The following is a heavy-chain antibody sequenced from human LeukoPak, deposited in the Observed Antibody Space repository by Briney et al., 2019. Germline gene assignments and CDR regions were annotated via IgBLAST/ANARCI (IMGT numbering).Heavy chain of an antibody. CDR1: GVTFDDYA. Sequence: GRSLRLSCAGSGVTFDDYAMHWVRQVPGKGREWVLGISWNSGSIGYADSVKGRFTISRDNAKNSLYLQMNSLRAEDTALYYCAKDTKDGSGSYYSSYFDYWGQGTLVTVSS. J-gene: IGHJ4*02. V-gene: IGHV3-9*01. CDR2: ISWNSGSI. CDR3: AKDTKDGSGSYYSSYFDY. D-gene: IGHD3-10*01.